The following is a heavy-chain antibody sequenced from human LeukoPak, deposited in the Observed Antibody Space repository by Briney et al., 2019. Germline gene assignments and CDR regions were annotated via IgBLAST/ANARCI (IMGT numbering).Heavy chain of an antibody. Sequence: PSETLSLTCTVSGGSISSYYWSWIRQPAGKGLEWIGRIYTSGSTNYNPSLKSRVTMSVDTSKSQFSLKLSSVTAADTAVYYCARDPSGRGVYYYYMDVWGKGTTVTVSS. CDR3: ARDPSGRGVYYYYMDV. J-gene: IGHJ6*03. V-gene: IGHV4-4*07. CDR2: IYTSGST. D-gene: IGHD2-15*01. CDR1: GGSISSYY.